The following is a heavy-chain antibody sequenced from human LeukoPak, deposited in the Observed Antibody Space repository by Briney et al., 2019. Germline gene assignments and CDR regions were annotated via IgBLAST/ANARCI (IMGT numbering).Heavy chain of an antibody. Sequence: GGFLRLSCAASGFTFSSYWMSWVRQAPGKGLEWVANIKQDGSEKYYVDSVKGRFTISRDNAKNSLYLQMNSLRAEDTAVYYCARDRSPGNFDYWGQGTLVTVSS. V-gene: IGHV3-7*01. CDR1: GFTFSSYW. CDR3: ARDRSPGNFDY. J-gene: IGHJ4*02. D-gene: IGHD3-10*01. CDR2: IKQDGSEK.